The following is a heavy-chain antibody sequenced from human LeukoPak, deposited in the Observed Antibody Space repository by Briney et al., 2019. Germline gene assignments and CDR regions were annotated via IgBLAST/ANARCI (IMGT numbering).Heavy chain of an antibody. V-gene: IGHV1-2*02. CDR1: GYSFTAYY. D-gene: IGHD3-10*01. J-gene: IGHJ4*02. CDR3: ARLYRGALDY. CDR2: FNPETGGT. Sequence: VASVKVSCKASGYSFTAYYMHWVRQAPGQGLEWMGWFNPETGGTNYAQKFQGRVTMTTDTTISTAYMELTRLRSDDTAVYYCARLYRGALDYWGQGTLVTVSS.